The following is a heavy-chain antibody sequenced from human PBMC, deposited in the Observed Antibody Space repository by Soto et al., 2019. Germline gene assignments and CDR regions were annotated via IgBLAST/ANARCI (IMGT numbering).Heavy chain of an antibody. Sequence: QVQLVESGGGVVQPGRSLRLSCAASGFTFSSYGMHWVRQAPGKGLEWVAVIWYDGSNKYYADSVKGRVTISRDNSKNTLYLQMTSLRAEDTAVYYCARDGYSGSYYGDYYYGMDVWGQGTTVTVSS. CDR1: GFTFSSYG. CDR3: ARDGYSGSYYGDYYYGMDV. V-gene: IGHV3-33*01. D-gene: IGHD1-26*01. CDR2: IWYDGSNK. J-gene: IGHJ6*02.